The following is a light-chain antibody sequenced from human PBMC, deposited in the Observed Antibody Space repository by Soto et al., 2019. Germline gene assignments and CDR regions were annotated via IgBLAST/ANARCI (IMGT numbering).Light chain of an antibody. J-gene: IGKJ1*01. V-gene: IGKV3-11*01. Sequence: ELVLTQSPATLSLSPGERATLSCRASQSVRSYLVWYQQKTGQAPRLLMYEDSTRATGIPDRFSGGGSGTDFTLTISRLEPEDSAVYYCQKCTNWPWTCGQGTKVDIK. CDR3: QKCTNWPWT. CDR1: QSVRSY. CDR2: EDS.